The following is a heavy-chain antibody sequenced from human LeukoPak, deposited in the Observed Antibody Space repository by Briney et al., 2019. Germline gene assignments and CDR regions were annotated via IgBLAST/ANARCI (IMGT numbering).Heavy chain of an antibody. V-gene: IGHV4-4*07. CDR2: IYTSGST. CDR3: ARGGYSYGYVDYYYYYMDV. CDR1: GGSISSYY. J-gene: IGHJ6*03. D-gene: IGHD5-18*01. Sequence: SETLSLTCTVSGGSISSYYWSWIRQPAGKGLEWIGRIYTSGSTNYNPSLKSRVTMSVDTSKNQFSLKLSSVTAADTAVYYCARGGYSYGYVDYYYYYMDVWGKGTTVTISS.